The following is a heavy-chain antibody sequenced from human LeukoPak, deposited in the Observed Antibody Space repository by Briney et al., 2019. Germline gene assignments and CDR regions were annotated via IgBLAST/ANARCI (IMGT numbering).Heavy chain of an antibody. CDR3: AREGSSSSGSDP. Sequence: ASVKVSCKASGYTFTSYDINWVRQATGQGLEWMGWMNPNSGNTGYALKFQGRVTMTRNTSISTAYMELSSLRSEDTAVYYCAREGSSSSGSDPWGQGTLVTVPS. CDR2: MNPNSGNT. J-gene: IGHJ5*02. CDR1: GYTFTSYD. V-gene: IGHV1-8*01. D-gene: IGHD6-13*01.